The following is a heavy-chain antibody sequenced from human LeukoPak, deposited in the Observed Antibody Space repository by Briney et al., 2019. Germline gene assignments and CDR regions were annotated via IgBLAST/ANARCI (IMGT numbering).Heavy chain of an antibody. CDR3: ARINPHTYDSSGYYDY. J-gene: IGHJ4*02. D-gene: IGHD3-22*01. CDR2: IYSGGST. Sequence: GGSLRLFCAASGFTVSSNYLSWVRQAPGKGLEWVSVIYSGGSTYYADSVKGRFTISRDNSKNTLYLQMNSLRAEDTAVYYCARINPHTYDSSGYYDYWGQGTLVTVSS. V-gene: IGHV3-66*01. CDR1: GFTVSSNY.